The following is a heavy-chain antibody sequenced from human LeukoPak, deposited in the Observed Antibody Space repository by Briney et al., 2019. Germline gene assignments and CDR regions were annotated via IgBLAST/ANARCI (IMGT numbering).Heavy chain of an antibody. CDR2: IKPSSGDT. J-gene: IGHJ3*02. CDR3: ARDLVNVAFDI. Sequence: ASVKVSCKPSGYTFSGYFMHCVRQAPGQGLEWMGWIKPSSGDTNYAQPFQGRVTMTRDTSISTAYMELSRLRSDDTAVYYCARDLVNVAFDIWGQGTMVTVSS. D-gene: IGHD3-16*02. V-gene: IGHV1-2*02. CDR1: GYTFSGYF.